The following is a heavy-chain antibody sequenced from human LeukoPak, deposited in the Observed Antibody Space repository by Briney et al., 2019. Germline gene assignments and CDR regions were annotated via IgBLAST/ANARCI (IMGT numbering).Heavy chain of an antibody. Sequence: PGGSLRLSCAASEFTFRNYEINWVRQAPGKGLEWVSYISSSGGDIYYADSVKGRFTISRDNAKNSVYLQMDSLRAEDTAVYYCVGVMIYYMDVWGRGTTVTVSS. CDR3: VGVMIYYMDV. J-gene: IGHJ6*03. CDR1: EFTFRNYE. CDR2: ISSSGGDI. D-gene: IGHD3/OR15-3a*01. V-gene: IGHV3-48*03.